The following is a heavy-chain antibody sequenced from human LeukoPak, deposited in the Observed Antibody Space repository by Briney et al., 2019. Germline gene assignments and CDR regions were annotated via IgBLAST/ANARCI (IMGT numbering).Heavy chain of an antibody. CDR2: IYYSGST. CDR1: GGSISSYY. D-gene: IGHD6-6*01. J-gene: IGHJ4*02. V-gene: IGHV4-59*01. Sequence: SETLSLTCTVSGGSISSYYWTWIRQPPGKGLEWIGYIYYSGSTNYNPSLKSRVTISVDTSKNQFSLKLSSVTAADTAVYYCARGLEYSSSEPHYWGQGTLVTVSS. CDR3: ARGLEYSSSEPHY.